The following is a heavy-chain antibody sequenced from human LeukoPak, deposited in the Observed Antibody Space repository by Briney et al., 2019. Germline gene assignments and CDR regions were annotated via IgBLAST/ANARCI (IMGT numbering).Heavy chain of an antibody. CDR2: INQDGSEK. J-gene: IGHJ4*02. CDR3: ARDLTSVPTR. CDR1: GFTFSSYW. Sequence: SGGSLRLSCAASGFTFSSYWMSWVRQAPGKGLEWVANINQDGSEKYYVGSVKGRFTISRDNAKKSLYLQMNSLRDEDTAVYYCARDLTSVPTRWGQGTLVTVSS. V-gene: IGHV3-7*01. D-gene: IGHD4-17*01.